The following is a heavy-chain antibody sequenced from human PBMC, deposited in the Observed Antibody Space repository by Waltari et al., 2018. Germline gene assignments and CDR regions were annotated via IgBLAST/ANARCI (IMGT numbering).Heavy chain of an antibody. V-gene: IGHV4-4*02. D-gene: IGHD2-15*01. CDR2: VHGSGKS. CDR1: GASMSSTYW. J-gene: IGHJ4*02. Sequence: QLKLQESGPGLVKPSGTLSLTCGVPGASMSSTYWWSWVRQTHGKGLEWIGQVHGSGKSNYNPSFAGRVIVSLDTDNNQFSLEVASATAADTAIYYCARDRGRGLYLDSWGPGMLVTVSP. CDR3: ARDRGRGLYLDS.